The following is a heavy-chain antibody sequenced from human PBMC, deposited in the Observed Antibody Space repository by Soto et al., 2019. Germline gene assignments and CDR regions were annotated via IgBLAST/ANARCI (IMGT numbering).Heavy chain of an antibody. CDR1: GFTFSSYA. D-gene: IGHD3-22*01. CDR3: VRGEYYYDSSGYYPFDY. CDR2: ISTNGGST. Sequence: GGSLRLSCSASGFTFSSYAMHWVRQAPGKGLEYVSSISTNGGSTHYADSVKGRFTISRDNSKNTQYLQMSSLRADDTAVYYCVRGEYYYDSSGYYPFDYWGQGTLVTVSS. V-gene: IGHV3-64D*06. J-gene: IGHJ4*02.